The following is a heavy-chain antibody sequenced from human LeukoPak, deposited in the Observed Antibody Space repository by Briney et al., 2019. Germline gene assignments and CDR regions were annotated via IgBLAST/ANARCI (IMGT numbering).Heavy chain of an antibody. CDR1: GFSISSYE. CDR3: ARDYRGDSAYYYTDY. D-gene: IGHD3-22*01. J-gene: IGHJ4*02. V-gene: IGHV3-48*03. Sequence: GGSLRLSCVASGFSISSYEMNWVRQAPGKGLEWISFMSNSGSIMYYADSVKGRFTISRDNDKNSLFLQMNSLRAEDTAVYYCARDYRGDSAYYYTDYWGQGTLVTVS. CDR2: MSNSGSIM.